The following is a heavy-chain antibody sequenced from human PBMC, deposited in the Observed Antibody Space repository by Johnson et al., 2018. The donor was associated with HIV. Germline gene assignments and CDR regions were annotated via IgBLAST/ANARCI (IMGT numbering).Heavy chain of an antibody. V-gene: IGHV3-30*18. J-gene: IGHJ3*02. CDR1: GFTFSSYG. Sequence: QVQLVESGGGVVQPGRSLRLSCAASGFTFSSYGMHWVRQAPGKGLEWLAVISYDGSNKYYADSVRGRFTLCRENSKNKLYLKMNSLRAEDTAGYYCAKVGATVVTPRGEAFDIWGQGAMVTVSS. CDR2: ISYDGSNK. CDR3: AKVGATVVTPRGEAFDI. D-gene: IGHD4-23*01.